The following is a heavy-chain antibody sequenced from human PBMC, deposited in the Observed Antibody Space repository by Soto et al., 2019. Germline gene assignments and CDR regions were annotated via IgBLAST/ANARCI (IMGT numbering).Heavy chain of an antibody. D-gene: IGHD5-18*01. CDR2: ISYDGSNK. CDR1: GFTFSSYA. V-gene: IGHV3-30-3*01. CDR3: ARDLRGYSYGSPGTR. Sequence: QVQLVESGGGVVQPGRSLRLSCAASGFTFSSYAMHWVRQAPGKGLEWVAVISYDGSNKYYADSVKGRFTISRDNSKNTLYLQMNSLRAEDTAVYYCARDLRGYSYGSPGTRWCQGTLVTVSS. J-gene: IGHJ4*02.